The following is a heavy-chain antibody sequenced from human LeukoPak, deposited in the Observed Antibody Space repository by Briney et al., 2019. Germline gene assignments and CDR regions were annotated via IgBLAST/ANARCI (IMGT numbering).Heavy chain of an antibody. V-gene: IGHV3-23*01. D-gene: IGHD6-13*01. CDR2: IRSDGGST. Sequence: GGSLRLSCAASGFTFSSYDMSWVRQAPGRGLEWVSFIRSDGGSTLYADSVKGRFTISRDNSKNTLYAEMTSLRAEDTAVYYCATLASGYSSPFDYWGQGTLVTVSS. CDR3: ATLASGYSSPFDY. J-gene: IGHJ4*02. CDR1: GFTFSSYD.